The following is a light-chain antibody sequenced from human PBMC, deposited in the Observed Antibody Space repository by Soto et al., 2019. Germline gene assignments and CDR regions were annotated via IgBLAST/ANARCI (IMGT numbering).Light chain of an antibody. CDR2: AAS. J-gene: IGKJ3*01. CDR3: QEYNKWPLFT. Sequence: EIVVTQSPGILSVSPGDRATLSCRASQSVSTNLAWYQQKPGQAPTLLIYAASTRATGIPARFTGSGSGTDFNLTIASLQSEDVAVYYCQEYNKWPLFTFGPGTRVDIK. V-gene: IGKV3-15*01. CDR1: QSVSTN.